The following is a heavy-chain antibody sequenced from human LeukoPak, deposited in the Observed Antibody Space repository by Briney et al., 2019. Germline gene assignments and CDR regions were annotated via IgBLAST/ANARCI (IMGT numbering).Heavy chain of an antibody. J-gene: IGHJ5*02. CDR2: ISSSSSYI. D-gene: IGHD6-13*01. CDR3: ARGGGGIAAAAHETWFDP. V-gene: IGHV3-21*01. CDR1: GLSFGRDR. Sequence: GGLLRLYCAASGLSFGRDRRNWVREAPVKRLERVSSISSSSSYIYYADSVQRRFTNSRDNAKNSLYLQMNSLRAEDTAVYYCARGGGGIAAAAHETWFDPWGQGTLVTVSS.